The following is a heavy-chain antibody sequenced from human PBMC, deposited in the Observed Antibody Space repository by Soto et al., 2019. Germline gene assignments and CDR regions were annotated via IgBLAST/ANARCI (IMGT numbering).Heavy chain of an antibody. CDR3: ARWVRRDGYKHFDY. CDR2: IYYSGST. CDR1: GGSISSYY. Sequence: SKTLSLTCTDSGGSISSYYWSWIRQPPGKGLEWIGYIYYSGSTNYNPSLKSRVTISVDTSKNQFSLKLSSVTAADTAVYYCARWVRRDGYKHFDYLGQGTLVTVSS. V-gene: IGHV4-59*01. D-gene: IGHD5-12*01. J-gene: IGHJ4*02.